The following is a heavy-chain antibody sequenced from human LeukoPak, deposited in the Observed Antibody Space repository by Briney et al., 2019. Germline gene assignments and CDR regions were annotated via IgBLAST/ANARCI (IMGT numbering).Heavy chain of an antibody. CDR3: VRLCRDGHGYFDY. D-gene: IGHD5-24*01. V-gene: IGHV3-7*01. J-gene: IGHJ4*02. Sequence: GGSLRLSCAASGFTFSTSWMSWVRQAPGKGLEWVANIHQDGSEKYYVDSVKGRFTISRDNAKNSLYLQMNSLRAEDTAVYYCVRLCRDGHGYFDYWGQGTLVTVSS. CDR2: IHQDGSEK. CDR1: GFTFSTSW.